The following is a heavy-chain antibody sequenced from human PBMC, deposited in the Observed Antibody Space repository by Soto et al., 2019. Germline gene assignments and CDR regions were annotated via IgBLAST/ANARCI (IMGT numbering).Heavy chain of an antibody. CDR1: GGSVSSGSYY. J-gene: IGHJ3*02. CDR2: MSHSGGT. V-gene: IGHV4-34*01. CDR3: ARVERGTATTVVDAFDI. D-gene: IGHD1-1*01. Sequence: QVQLQQWGAGLLKPSETLSLTCAVYGGSVSSGSYYWSWIRQPPGKRLEWIGEMSHSGGTHFNPPLKRRVTISVDTSKNQFSLTMSFVTAADTALYYCARVERGTATTVVDAFDIWGPGTRVTVSS.